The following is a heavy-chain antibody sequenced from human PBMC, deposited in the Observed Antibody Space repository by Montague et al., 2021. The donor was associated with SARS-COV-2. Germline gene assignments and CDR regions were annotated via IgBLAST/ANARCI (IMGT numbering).Heavy chain of an antibody. CDR1: GFTFSSYS. D-gene: IGHD3-9*01. J-gene: IGHJ4*03. Sequence: SLRLSCAASGFTFSSYSMNWVRQAPGKGLEWVSYISSSSSTIYXXXSXXXRFXISRDNAKNSLYLQMNSLRVEDTALYYCARDVRWGYYDILTGYYRPLDYWGQGTLVTVSS. CDR3: ARDVRWGYYDILTGYYRPLDY. V-gene: IGHV3-48*04. CDR2: ISSSSSTI.